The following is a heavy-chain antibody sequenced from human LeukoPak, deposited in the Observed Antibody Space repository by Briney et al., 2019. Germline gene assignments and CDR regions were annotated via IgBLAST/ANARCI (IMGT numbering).Heavy chain of an antibody. CDR3: ARGGSEELFSDY. V-gene: IGHV4-59*01. D-gene: IGHD3-10*01. J-gene: IGHJ4*02. CDR1: GGSISSSY. CDR2: MYYSGST. Sequence: SETLSLTCTVSGGSISSSYWSWIRQPSGKGLEWIGYMYYSGSTNFNPSLKSRVTISADTSKNQFSLKLSSVTAADTAVYYCARGGSEELFSDYWGQGTLVTVSS.